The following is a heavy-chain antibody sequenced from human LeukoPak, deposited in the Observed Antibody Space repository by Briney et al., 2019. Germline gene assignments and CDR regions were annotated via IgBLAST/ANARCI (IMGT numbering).Heavy chain of an antibody. CDR1: GFTFSSYW. V-gene: IGHV3-30*18. CDR2: ISYDGSNK. CDR3: AKDLERHIVVVTASAVDY. Sequence: GGSLRLSCAGSGFTFSSYWMSWVRQAPGKGLEWVAVISYDGSNKYYADSVKGRFTISRDNSKNTLYLQMNSLRAEDTAVYYCAKDLERHIVVVTASAVDYWGQGTLVTVSS. J-gene: IGHJ4*02. D-gene: IGHD2-21*02.